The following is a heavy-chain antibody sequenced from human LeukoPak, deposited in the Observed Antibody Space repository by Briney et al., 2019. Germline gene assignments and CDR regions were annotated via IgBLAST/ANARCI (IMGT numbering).Heavy chain of an antibody. Sequence: SGGSLRLSCAASGFTFSSYGMSWVRQAPGKGLEWVSAISGSGGSTYYADSVKGRFTISRDNSKNTLYLQMNSLRAEDTAVYYCARDKGGSHDAFDIWGQGTMVTVSS. CDR3: ARDKGGSHDAFDI. CDR1: GFTFSSYG. V-gene: IGHV3-23*01. CDR2: ISGSGGST. J-gene: IGHJ3*02. D-gene: IGHD1-26*01.